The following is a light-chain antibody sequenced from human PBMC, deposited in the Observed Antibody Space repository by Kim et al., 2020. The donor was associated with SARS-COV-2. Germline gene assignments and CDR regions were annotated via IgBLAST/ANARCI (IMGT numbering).Light chain of an antibody. J-gene: IGLJ2*01. CDR2: LNSDGSH. CDR1: SGHSSYA. CDR3: QTWGTGIVV. V-gene: IGLV4-69*01. Sequence: SVKLTRTLSSGHSSYAIAWHQQQPEKGPRYLMKLNSDGSHSKGDGIPDRFSGSSSGAERYLTISSLQSEDEADYYCQTWGTGIVVFGGGTQLTVL.